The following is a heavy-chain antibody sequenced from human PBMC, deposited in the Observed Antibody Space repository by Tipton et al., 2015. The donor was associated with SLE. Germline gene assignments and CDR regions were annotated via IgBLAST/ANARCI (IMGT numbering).Heavy chain of an antibody. Sequence: LRLSCTVSGGSISSSSYYWGWIRQPPGKGLEWIGSIYYSGSTYYNPSLKSRVTISVDTSKNQFSLKLSSVTAADTAVYYCGSSSGWGYWGQGTLVTVSS. CDR1: GGSISSSSYY. CDR3: GSSSGWGY. J-gene: IGHJ4*02. D-gene: IGHD6-19*01. V-gene: IGHV4-39*01. CDR2: IYYSGST.